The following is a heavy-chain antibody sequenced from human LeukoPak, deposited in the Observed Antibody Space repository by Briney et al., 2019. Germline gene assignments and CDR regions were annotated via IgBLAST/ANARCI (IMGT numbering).Heavy chain of an antibody. CDR3: ARLAGWPQGFDY. Sequence: TGGSLRLSCAASGFTFNSYAMNWVRQAPGKGLEWVSVISGGGVNTYYADSVKGRFTISRDKPKNTLYLQMNSLRAEDTAVYYCARLAGWPQGFDYWGQGTLVTVSS. V-gene: IGHV3-23*01. D-gene: IGHD2-15*01. CDR1: GFTFNSYA. CDR2: ISGGGVNT. J-gene: IGHJ4*02.